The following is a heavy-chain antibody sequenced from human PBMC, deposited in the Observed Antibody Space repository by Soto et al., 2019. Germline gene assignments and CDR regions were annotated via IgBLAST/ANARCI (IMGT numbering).Heavy chain of an antibody. D-gene: IGHD3-3*01. V-gene: IGHV3-30*18. CDR3: VKDQDFWSGYPDDY. CDR1: GFTFSSYG. CDR2: ISYDGSNK. Sequence: QVQLVESGGGVVQPGRSLRLSCAASGFTFSSYGMHWVRQAPGKGLEWVAVISYDGSNKYYADSVKGRFTISRDNSKNTLYLQMNSLRAEDTAVYYCVKDQDFWSGYPDDYWGQGTLVTVSS. J-gene: IGHJ4*02.